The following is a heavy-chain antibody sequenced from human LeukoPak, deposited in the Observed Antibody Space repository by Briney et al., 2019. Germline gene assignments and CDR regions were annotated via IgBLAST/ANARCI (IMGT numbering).Heavy chain of an antibody. CDR3: ARHGYDSSGYYD. CDR2: IYYSGST. V-gene: IGHV4-59*08. J-gene: IGHJ4*02. D-gene: IGHD3-22*01. Sequence: SETLSLTCTVSGGSISSYYWSWIRQPPGKGLEWIGYIYYSGSTNYNPSLKSRVTISVDTSKNQFSLKLGSVTAADTAVYYCARHGYDSSGYYDWGQGTLVTVSS. CDR1: GGSISSYY.